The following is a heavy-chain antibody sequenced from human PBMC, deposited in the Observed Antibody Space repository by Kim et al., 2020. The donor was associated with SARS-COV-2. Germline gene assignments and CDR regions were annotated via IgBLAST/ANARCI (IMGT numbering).Heavy chain of an antibody. CDR1: GYTFTSYG. V-gene: IGHV1-18*01. Sequence: ASVKVSCKASGYTFTSYGISWVRQAPGQGLEWMGWISAYNGNTNYAQKLQGRVTMNTETSTSTAYMELMSLRSDDTAVYYCAGAGRMVTAIRGWVDPWGQGTLVTVPS. CDR3: AGAGRMVTAIRGWVDP. CDR2: ISAYNGNT. J-gene: IGHJ5*02. D-gene: IGHD2-21*02.